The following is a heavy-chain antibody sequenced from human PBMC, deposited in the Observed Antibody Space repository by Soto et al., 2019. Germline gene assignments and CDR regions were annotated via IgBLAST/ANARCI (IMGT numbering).Heavy chain of an antibody. J-gene: IGHJ6*02. CDR1: GGTFSSYA. V-gene: IGHV1-69*13. CDR3: ARAKLEPLYYYYGMDV. CDR2: IIPIFGTA. D-gene: IGHD1-1*01. Sequence: GASVKVSCKASGGTFSSYAISWVRQAPGQGLEWMGGIIPIFGTANYAQKFQGRVTITADESTSTAYMELSSLRCEDTAVYYCARAKLEPLYYYYGMDVWGHGPTVTVSS.